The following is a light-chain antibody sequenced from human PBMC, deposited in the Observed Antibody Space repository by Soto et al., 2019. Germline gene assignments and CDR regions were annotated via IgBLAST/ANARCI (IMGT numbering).Light chain of an antibody. J-gene: IGKJ1*01. Sequence: EILMTQSPATLSVSPGESATLSCRASHRVSSNLAWYQQKPGQAPRLLIYGASTRATGIPARFSGSGSGTEFTLTISSLQSEDFALYYCQQYNNWPRTFGQGTKVDIK. CDR1: HRVSSN. CDR2: GAS. CDR3: QQYNNWPRT. V-gene: IGKV3-15*01.